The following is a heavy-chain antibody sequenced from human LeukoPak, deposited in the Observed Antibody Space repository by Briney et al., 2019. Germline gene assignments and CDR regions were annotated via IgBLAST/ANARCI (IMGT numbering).Heavy chain of an antibody. CDR1: GGSISSGGSF. V-gene: IGHV4-31*03. Sequence: SETLSLTCTVSGGSISSGGSFWIWIRQHPGKGREWIGYIYNSGGAYYNPSLGSRLSISVDTSKNQFSLRLTSVTAADTAVYFCARGHHYYYYMDVWGTGTTVTVSS. CDR3: ARGHHYYYYMDV. CDR2: IYNSGGA. J-gene: IGHJ6*03.